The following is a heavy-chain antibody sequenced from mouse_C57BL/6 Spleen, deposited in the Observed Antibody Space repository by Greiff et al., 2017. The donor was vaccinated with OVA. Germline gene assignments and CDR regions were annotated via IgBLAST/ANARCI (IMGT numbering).Heavy chain of an antibody. J-gene: IGHJ2*01. D-gene: IGHD1-1*01. V-gene: IGHV1-22*01. Sequence: VQLQQSGPELVKPGASVKMSCKASGYTFTDYNMNWVKQSHGKSLEWIGYINPNNGGTSYNQKFKGKATLTVNKSSSTAYMELRRLTSEDSAVYYCARQFITTVVAPFDYWGQGTTLTVSS. CDR2: INPNNGGT. CDR1: GYTFTDYN. CDR3: ARQFITTVVAPFDY.